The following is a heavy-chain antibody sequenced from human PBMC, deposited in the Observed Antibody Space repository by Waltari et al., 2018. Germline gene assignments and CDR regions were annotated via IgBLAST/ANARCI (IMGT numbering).Heavy chain of an antibody. CDR1: GYSLGELS. Sequence: QVQLVQSGAEVKKAGASVKVSCEVFGYSLGELSINWVRQAPGKGLEWMGGFDSENGEPVYEQKFQGRVTMTEDTSKDIAYMELSRLRSEDTAVYFCATDPVSGRHRDYWGQGTLVTVSS. V-gene: IGHV1-24*01. CDR2: FDSENGEP. D-gene: IGHD6-19*01. J-gene: IGHJ4*02. CDR3: ATDPVSGRHRDY.